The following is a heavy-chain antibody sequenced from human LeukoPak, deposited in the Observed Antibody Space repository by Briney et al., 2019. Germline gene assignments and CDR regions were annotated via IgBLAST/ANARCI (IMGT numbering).Heavy chain of an antibody. CDR3: AKDLGRWELLADY. V-gene: IGHV3-23*01. D-gene: IGHD1-26*01. CDR1: GFLFSRYA. CDR2: ISGSGGST. J-gene: IGHJ4*02. Sequence: GGSLTLFCAASGFLFSRYAMSWLRQATGKGLEWVTAISGSGGSTYYADPVKGRFTISRDNSKNTLYLQMNSLRAEDTVVYYCAKDLGRWELLADYWDQGTLVTVSS.